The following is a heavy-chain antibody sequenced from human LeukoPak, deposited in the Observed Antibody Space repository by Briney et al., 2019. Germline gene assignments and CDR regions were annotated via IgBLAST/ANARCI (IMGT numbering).Heavy chain of an antibody. CDR1: ECTFPSYD. D-gene: IGHD3-16*02. V-gene: IGHV7-4-1*02. Sequence: ASMKVSCKASECTFPSYDINWVRQATGQGLEWMGWINTNTGNPTYAQGFTGRFVFSLDTSVSTAYLQISSLKAEDTAVYYCARDLRGNDYVWGSYPLLDPWGQGTLVTVSS. CDR2: INTNTGNP. J-gene: IGHJ5*02. CDR3: ARDLRGNDYVWGSYPLLDP.